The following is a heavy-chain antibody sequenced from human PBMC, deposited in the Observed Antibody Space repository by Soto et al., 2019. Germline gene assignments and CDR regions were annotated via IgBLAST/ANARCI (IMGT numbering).Heavy chain of an antibody. V-gene: IGHV3-30-3*01. CDR1: GFTFSSYA. J-gene: IGHJ4*02. D-gene: IGHD1-26*01. Sequence: QVQLVESGGGVVQPGRSLRLSCAASGFTFSSYAMHWVRQAPGKGLEWVAVISYDGSNKYYADSVKGLFTISRDNSKNTLYLQMNSLRSEDTAVYYCARDREWELRYYFDYWGQGTLVTVSS. CDR3: ARDREWELRYYFDY. CDR2: ISYDGSNK.